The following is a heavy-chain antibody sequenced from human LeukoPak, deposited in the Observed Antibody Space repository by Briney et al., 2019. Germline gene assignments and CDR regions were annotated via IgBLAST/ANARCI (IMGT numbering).Heavy chain of an antibody. CDR3: AKVRTYFYHGLDV. CDR2: ISYDETNK. D-gene: IGHD1-14*01. J-gene: IGHJ6*02. Sequence: PGGSLRLSCAASGFTFSSYAMHWVRQAPGKGLEWVAVISYDETNKYYADSVKGRFTISRDNSKNTLFLQVNSLRAEDTAVYYCAKVRTYFYHGLDVWGQGTTVTVSS. V-gene: IGHV3-30-3*01. CDR1: GFTFSSYA.